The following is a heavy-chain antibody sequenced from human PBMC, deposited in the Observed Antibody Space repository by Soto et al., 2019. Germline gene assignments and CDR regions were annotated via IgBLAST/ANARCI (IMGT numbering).Heavy chain of an antibody. CDR2: IYHSGST. D-gene: IGHD3-22*01. V-gene: IGHV4-4*02. J-gene: IGHJ5*02. CDR1: GGSISSSNW. Sequence: SETLSLTCAVSGGSISSSNWWSWVRQPPGKGLEWIGEIYHSGSTNYNPSLKSRVTISVDKSKNQFSLKLSSVTAADTAVYYCARALYYDSSGYYQNNWFDPWGQGTLVTVS. CDR3: ARALYYDSSGYYQNNWFDP.